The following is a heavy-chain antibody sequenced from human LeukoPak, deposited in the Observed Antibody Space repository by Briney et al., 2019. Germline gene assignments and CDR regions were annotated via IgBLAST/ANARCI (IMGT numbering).Heavy chain of an antibody. CDR2: IYYSGST. Sequence: SSETLSLTCTVSGGSISSGGYYWSWIRQHPGKGLEWIGYIYYSGSTYYNPSLKSRVTISVDTSKNQFSLKLSSVTAADTAVYCCAREDSSSPGIDYWGQGTLVTVSS. V-gene: IGHV4-31*03. CDR1: GGSISSGGYY. CDR3: AREDSSSPGIDY. J-gene: IGHJ4*02. D-gene: IGHD6-6*01.